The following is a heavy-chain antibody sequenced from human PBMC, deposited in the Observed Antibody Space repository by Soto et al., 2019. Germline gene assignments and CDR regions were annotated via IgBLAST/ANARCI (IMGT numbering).Heavy chain of an antibody. CDR1: GCNFSSYS. D-gene: IGHD2-2*01. V-gene: IGHV3-48*01. J-gene: IGHJ5*02. Sequence: GGSLRLPYAASGCNFSSYSMNWVRQAPGKGLEWVSYISSSSSTIYYADSVKGRFTISRDNAKNSLYLQMNSLRAEDTAVYYCAREYCSSTSCLNWFDPWGQGTLVTVSS. CDR3: AREYCSSTSCLNWFDP. CDR2: ISSSSSTI.